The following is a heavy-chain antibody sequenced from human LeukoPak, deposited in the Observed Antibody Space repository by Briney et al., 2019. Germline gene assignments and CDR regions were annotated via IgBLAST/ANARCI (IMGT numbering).Heavy chain of an antibody. D-gene: IGHD2-15*01. CDR1: GGTFSSYA. Sequence: ASVKVSCKASGGTFSSYAISWVRQAPGQGLEWMGGIIPIFGTANYAQKFQGRVTITADESTSTAYMELSSLRSEDTAVYYCARGYCSGGSCYAADYWGQGTLVTVSS. CDR3: ARGYCSGGSCYAADY. CDR2: IIPIFGTA. J-gene: IGHJ4*02. V-gene: IGHV1-69*01.